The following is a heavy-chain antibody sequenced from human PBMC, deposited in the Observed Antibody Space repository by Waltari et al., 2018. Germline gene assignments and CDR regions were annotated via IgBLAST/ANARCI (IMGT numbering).Heavy chain of an antibody. CDR3: ARDYSGYDYLPFDY. J-gene: IGHJ4*02. D-gene: IGHD5-12*01. V-gene: IGHV4-38-2*02. Sequence: QVQLQESGPGLVKPSETLSLTCTVSGYSISSGYYWGWIRQPPGKGLEWIGSIYHSGSTYYNPSLKSRVTISVDTSKNQFSLKLSSVTAADTAVYYCARDYSGYDYLPFDYWGQGTLVTVSS. CDR2: IYHSGST. CDR1: GYSISSGYY.